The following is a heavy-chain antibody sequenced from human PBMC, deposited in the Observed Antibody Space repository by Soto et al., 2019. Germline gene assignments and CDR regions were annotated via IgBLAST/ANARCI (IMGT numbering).Heavy chain of an antibody. CDR2: ISDSGRT. V-gene: IGHV4-31*03. D-gene: IGHD3-16*01. CDR1: GGSMRRSDSY. CDR3: ARVLITSGPLEYSFEY. Sequence: PSETLSLTCSVSGGSMRRSDSYWTWVRQGPGKGLEWIAYISDSGRTDYNPSLKSRATISIDTSKNVFFLNLSSVTAADTAVYFCARVLITSGPLEYSFEYWGPGSLVTVSS. J-gene: IGHJ4*02.